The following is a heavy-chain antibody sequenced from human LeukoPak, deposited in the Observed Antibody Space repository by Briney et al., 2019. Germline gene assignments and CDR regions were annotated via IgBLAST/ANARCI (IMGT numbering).Heavy chain of an antibody. CDR2: IGTAADT. D-gene: IGHD3-10*02. CDR1: GFTIRSYD. V-gene: IGHV3-13*01. J-gene: IGHJ6*04. Sequence: PGGSLRLSCAASGFTIRSYDMHWVRQATGKGLEWVSAIGTAADTYYPGSVKGRFTISRDNAKNSLYLQMNSLRAEDTAVYYCAELGITMIGGVWGKGTTVTISS. CDR3: AELGITMIGGV.